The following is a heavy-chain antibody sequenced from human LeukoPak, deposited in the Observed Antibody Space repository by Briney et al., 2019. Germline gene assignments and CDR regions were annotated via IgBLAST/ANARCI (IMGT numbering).Heavy chain of an antibody. J-gene: IGHJ3*02. D-gene: IGHD6-19*01. CDR1: GFTFSSYS. Sequence: SGGSLRLSCAASGFTFSSYSMNWVRQAPGKGLEWVAVISYDGSNKYYADSVKGRFTISRDNSKNTLYLQMNSLRAEDTAVYYCARVGWEDSSGWPASAFDIWGQGTMVTVSS. CDR2: ISYDGSNK. CDR3: ARVGWEDSSGWPASAFDI. V-gene: IGHV3-30*03.